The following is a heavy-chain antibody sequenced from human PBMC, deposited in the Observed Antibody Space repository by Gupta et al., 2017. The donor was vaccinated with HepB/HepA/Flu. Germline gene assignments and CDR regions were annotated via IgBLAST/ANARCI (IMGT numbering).Heavy chain of an antibody. CDR1: GFTFSDYS. J-gene: IGHJ3*01. CDR2: SSDSGYVI. V-gene: IGHV3-11*01. Sequence: QVQLVESGGGLVKPGGALRLSCGASGFTFSDYSVTWIRQAPGAGLEWFSDSSDSGYVIPYSDSLMERFTISRANDKNSPSLQVTSLRAEDTAVYYCARRNDLWSGYHNFDVWGQGTMVTVSS. CDR3: ARRNDLWSGYHNFDV. D-gene: IGHD3-3*01.